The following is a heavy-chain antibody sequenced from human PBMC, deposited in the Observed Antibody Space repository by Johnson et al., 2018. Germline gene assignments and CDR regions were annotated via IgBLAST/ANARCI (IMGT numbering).Heavy chain of an antibody. D-gene: IGHD3-10*01. V-gene: IGHV3-64*01. J-gene: IGHJ6*03. CDR1: GFTFSSYA. CDR2: ISSNGGST. Sequence: VQLVQSGGGLVQPGGSLRLSCAASGFTFSSYAMHWVRQAPGKGLEYVSAISSNGGSTYYANSVKGRFTISRDNSKNTLYLQMNSLRAEDTAVYYCARDIVVRGVLPQYYMDVWGKGTTVTVSS. CDR3: ARDIVVRGVLPQYYMDV.